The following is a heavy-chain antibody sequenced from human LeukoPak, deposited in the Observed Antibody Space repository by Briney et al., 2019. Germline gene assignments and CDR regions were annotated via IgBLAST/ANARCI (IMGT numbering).Heavy chain of an antibody. CDR2: ISGSGGST. D-gene: IGHD3-22*01. CDR1: GLTFSSYA. Sequence: GGSLRLSCAASGLTFSSYAMNWVRQAPGKGLEWVSAISGSGGSTYYADSVKGRFTISRDNSKNTLYLEMNSLRAEDTAVYYCAKDHYDSSGYTDYFDYWGQGTLVTVSS. J-gene: IGHJ4*02. V-gene: IGHV3-23*01. CDR3: AKDHYDSSGYTDYFDY.